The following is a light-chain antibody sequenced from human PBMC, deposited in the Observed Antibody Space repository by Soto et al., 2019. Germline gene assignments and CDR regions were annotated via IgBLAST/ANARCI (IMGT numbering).Light chain of an antibody. Sequence: EIVLTQSPGTLSLSPGERATLSCRASQSVSNTYLAWYQQKPGQAPRLLIYDASSRATGIPDRFSGSGSGTDFTLTISRLEPEDFAVYYCQQFGSSSWTFGQGTRVEIK. V-gene: IGKV3-20*01. CDR2: DAS. J-gene: IGKJ1*01. CDR1: QSVSNTY. CDR3: QQFGSSSWT.